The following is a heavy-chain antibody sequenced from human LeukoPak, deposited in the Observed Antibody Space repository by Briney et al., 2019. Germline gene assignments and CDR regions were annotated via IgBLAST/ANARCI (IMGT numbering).Heavy chain of an antibody. J-gene: IGHJ6*03. CDR2: ISSSGSTI. D-gene: IGHD3-22*01. V-gene: IGHV3-48*03. CDR3: ARGSEVVITINYYYMDV. CDR1: GFTFSSYE. Sequence: GGSLRLSCAASGFTFSSYEMNWVRQAPGKGLEWVSSISSSGSTIYYADSVKGRFTISRDNAKNSLYLQMNSLRVEDTAVYYCARGSEVVITINYYYMDVWGKGTTVTISS.